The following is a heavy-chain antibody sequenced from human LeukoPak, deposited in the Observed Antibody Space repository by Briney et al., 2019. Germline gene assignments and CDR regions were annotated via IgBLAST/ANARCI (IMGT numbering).Heavy chain of an antibody. J-gene: IGHJ5*02. CDR2: IRYDGSNK. V-gene: IGHV3-30*02. Sequence: GGSLRFSCAASGFTFSSYGMHWVRQAPGKGLEWVAFIRYDGSNKYYADSVKGRFTISRDNSKNTLYLQMNSLRAEDTAVYYCAKDLEYYYDSSSWGQGTLVTVSS. CDR3: AKDLEYYYDSSS. D-gene: IGHD3-22*01. CDR1: GFTFSSYG.